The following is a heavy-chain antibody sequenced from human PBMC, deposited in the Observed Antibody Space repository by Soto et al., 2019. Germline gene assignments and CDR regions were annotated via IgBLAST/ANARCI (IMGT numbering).Heavy chain of an antibody. D-gene: IGHD6-6*01. V-gene: IGHV1-18*03. CDR2: ISAYKGNT. CDR3: ASRAGQLPYYFDY. J-gene: IGHJ4*02. Sequence: ASVKVSCKASGFTFTNYGISWVRQAPGQGLEWMGWISAYKGNTNYAQKFQGRVTMTTDTSTSTAYLELRSLRSDDMAVYFCASRAGQLPYYFDYWGQGTQVTVSS. CDR1: GFTFTNYG.